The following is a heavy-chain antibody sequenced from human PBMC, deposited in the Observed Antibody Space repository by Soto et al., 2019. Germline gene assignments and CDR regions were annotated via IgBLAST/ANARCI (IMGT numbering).Heavy chain of an antibody. V-gene: IGHV1-3*01. D-gene: IGHD2-2*01. CDR3: ARDGCSSTSCYGGGDY. Sequence: ASVKVSCKASGYTFTSYAMHWVRQAPGQRLEWMGWINAGNGNTKYSQKFQGRVTITRDTSASTAYMELSSLRSEDTAVYYCARDGCSSTSCYGGGDYWGQGTLVTVSS. CDR1: GYTFTSYA. J-gene: IGHJ4*02. CDR2: INAGNGNT.